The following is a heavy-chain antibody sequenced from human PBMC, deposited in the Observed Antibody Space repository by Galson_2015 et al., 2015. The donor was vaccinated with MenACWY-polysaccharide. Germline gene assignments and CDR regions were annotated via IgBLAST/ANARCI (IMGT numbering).Heavy chain of an antibody. V-gene: IGHV3-74*01. Sequence: SLRLSCAASGLTFSNNWIHWVRQAPGKGLVWVSRTNSDASSTAYADSVKGRFTISRDNAKNTLYLQMNSLRVEDTAVYYCVGPLGRGGTGAYGMDAWCQGTLVTVSS. CDR1: GLTFSNNW. J-gene: IGHJ5*02. CDR3: VGPLGRGGTGAYGMDA. CDR2: TNSDASST. D-gene: IGHD3-10*01.